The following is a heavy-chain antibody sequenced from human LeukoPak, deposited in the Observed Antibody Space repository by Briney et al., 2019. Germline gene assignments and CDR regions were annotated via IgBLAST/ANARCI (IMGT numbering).Heavy chain of an antibody. V-gene: IGHV1-24*01. D-gene: IGHD3-22*01. CDR1: GYTLTELS. Sequence: ASVKVSCKVSGYTLTELSMHWVRQAPGKGLEWMGGFDPEGGETIYAQKFQGRVTMTEDTSTDTAYMELSSLRSEDTAVYYCATYYYDSSGYYYSRPGYWFDPWGQGTLVTVSS. CDR2: FDPEGGET. CDR3: ATYYYDSSGYYYSRPGYWFDP. J-gene: IGHJ5*02.